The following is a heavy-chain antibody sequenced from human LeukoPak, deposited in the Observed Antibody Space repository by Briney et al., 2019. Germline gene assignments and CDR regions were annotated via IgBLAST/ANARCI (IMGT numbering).Heavy chain of an antibody. CDR3: AKGIYSSGWSYFDY. Sequence: GGSLRLSCAASGFTFSNSAMSWVRQAPGKGLEWVSTLSGSGITTYYADSVKGRFTISRNNSKNTLYLQMNTLRAEDSALYYCAKGIYSSGWSYFDYWGHGTLVTVSS. CDR2: LSGSGITT. CDR1: GFTFSNSA. D-gene: IGHD6-19*01. V-gene: IGHV3-23*01. J-gene: IGHJ4*01.